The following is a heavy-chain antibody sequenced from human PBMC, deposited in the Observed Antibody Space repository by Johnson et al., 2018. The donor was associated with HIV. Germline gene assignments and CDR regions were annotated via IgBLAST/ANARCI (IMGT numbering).Heavy chain of an antibody. J-gene: IGHJ3*02. Sequence: VQRVEPGGGLVQPGGSLRRTCAASGFTGSSKYKSWVCQARGKGMEWVSASRGSGGCTYYADSVKGRFTISRDHSKNTLYLQMNSLRAEDTAVYYCARRADAFDIWGQGTMVNFSS. CDR3: ARRADAFDI. V-gene: IGHV3-66*01. CDR2: SRGSGGCT. CDR1: GFTGSSKY.